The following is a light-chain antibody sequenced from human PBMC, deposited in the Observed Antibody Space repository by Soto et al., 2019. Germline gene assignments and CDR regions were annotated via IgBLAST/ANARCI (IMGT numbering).Light chain of an antibody. CDR3: QQYGSSPTT. CDR2: GAS. CDR1: QSVVRNY. J-gene: IGKJ1*01. V-gene: IGKV3-20*01. Sequence: EIVLTQSPGTLSLSPGERVTLSCRASQSVVRNYLDWYQQKPGQAPRLLIYGASSRATGIPDRFSGGGSGTDFTLTISRLEPEDFAVYFCQQYGSSPTTFGQGTKVEIK.